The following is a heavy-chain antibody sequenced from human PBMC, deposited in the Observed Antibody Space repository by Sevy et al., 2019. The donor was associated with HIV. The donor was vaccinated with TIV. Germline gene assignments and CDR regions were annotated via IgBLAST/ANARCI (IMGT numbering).Heavy chain of an antibody. CDR3: AKDRYDGSGYYPEGAFDI. CDR1: GFTFSSYA. D-gene: IGHD3-22*01. CDR2: ISGSGGST. Sequence: GGSLRLSCAASGFTFSSYAMNWVRQAPGKGLEWVSTISGSGGSTYYRDSVKGRFTISRDNSKNTVYLQMSSLRAEDTALYYCAKDRYDGSGYYPEGAFDIWGQGTKVTVSS. V-gene: IGHV3-23*01. J-gene: IGHJ3*02.